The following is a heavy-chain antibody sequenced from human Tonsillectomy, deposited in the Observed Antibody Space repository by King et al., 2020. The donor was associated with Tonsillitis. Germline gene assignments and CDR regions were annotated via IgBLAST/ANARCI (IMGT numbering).Heavy chain of an antibody. CDR2: ISGSGGST. V-gene: IGHV3-23*04. D-gene: IGHD3-9*01. J-gene: IGHJ4*02. CDR1: GFTFSNYA. CDR3: AKEYYDILTGYYARPFDY. Sequence: VQLVEPGGGLVQPGGSLRLSCAASGFTFSNYAMSWVRQAPGKGLEWVSAISGSGGSTNYADSVKGRFTISRDNSKNTLYLQVNSLRAEDTAVYYCAKEYYDILTGYYARPFDYWGQGTLVTVTS.